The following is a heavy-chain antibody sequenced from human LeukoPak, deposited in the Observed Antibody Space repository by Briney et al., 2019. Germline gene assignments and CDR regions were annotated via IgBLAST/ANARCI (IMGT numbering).Heavy chain of an antibody. V-gene: IGHV3-30*03. J-gene: IGHJ4*02. CDR2: VAHDGSFT. Sequence: RSGGSLRLSCAASEFSVGSNYMTWVRQAPGKGLEWVAIVAHDGSFTSYADSVKGRFSITRDDSTLYLEMNSLRVEDTALYYCAREMRGYYPHYWGQGTLLTVSS. D-gene: IGHD3-3*01. CDR3: AREMRGYYPHY. CDR1: EFSVGSNY.